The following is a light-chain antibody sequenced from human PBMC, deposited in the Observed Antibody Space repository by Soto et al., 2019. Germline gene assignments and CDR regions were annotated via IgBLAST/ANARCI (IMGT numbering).Light chain of an antibody. Sequence: DIQMTQSNSTLSASVGDRVSITCRASQSISSWLAWYQQKPGKAPKLLIYKASSLESGVPSRFSGSGSGTEFTLTISSLQPDDFATYYCQQYNSYWTFGQRTKVDIK. CDR2: KAS. J-gene: IGKJ1*01. CDR3: QQYNSYWT. V-gene: IGKV1-5*03. CDR1: QSISSW.